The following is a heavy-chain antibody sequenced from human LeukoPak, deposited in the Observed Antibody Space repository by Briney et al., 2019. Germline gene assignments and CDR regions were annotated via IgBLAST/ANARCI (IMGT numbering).Heavy chain of an antibody. J-gene: IGHJ5*02. CDR1: GFTFNSYW. Sequence: GGSLRLSCAASGFTFNSYWMHWVRQAPGKGLVWVSRINSAGSSTTYADSVKGRFTISRDNAKNTLFLQMNGLRADDTAVYYCAGSSSHNWIGPWGQGTLVTVSS. V-gene: IGHV3-74*01. CDR2: INSAGSST. D-gene: IGHD6-13*01. CDR3: AGSSSHNWIGP.